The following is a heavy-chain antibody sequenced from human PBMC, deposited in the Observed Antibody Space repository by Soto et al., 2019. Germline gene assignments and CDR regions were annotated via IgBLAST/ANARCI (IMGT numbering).Heavy chain of an antibody. CDR1: GDSVSSNSAA. V-gene: IGHV6-1*01. D-gene: IGHD2-2*01. J-gene: IGHJ6*02. Sequence: SQTLSLTCAISGDSVSSNSAAWNWIRQSPSRGLEWLGRTYYRSKWYNDYAVSVKSRITINPDTSKNQFSLQLNSVTPEDTAVYYCARGVVGYCSSTSCYHYYYGMDVWGQGTTVTVSS. CDR2: TYYRSKWYN. CDR3: ARGVVGYCSSTSCYHYYYGMDV.